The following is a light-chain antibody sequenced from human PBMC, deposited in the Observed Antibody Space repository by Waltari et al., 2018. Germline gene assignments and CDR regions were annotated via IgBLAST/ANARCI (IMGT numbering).Light chain of an antibody. J-gene: IGKJ1*01. V-gene: IGKV1-39*01. CDR3: QQTYTLPPWT. CDR1: QTSSSY. CDR2: AAS. Sequence: RTSQTSSSYVKWYQQKPGKAPVVLIFAASSLQRGVPSRFSGSGSGTEFTLTITSLQPEDFATYYCQQTYTLPPWTFGQGTKVEFK.